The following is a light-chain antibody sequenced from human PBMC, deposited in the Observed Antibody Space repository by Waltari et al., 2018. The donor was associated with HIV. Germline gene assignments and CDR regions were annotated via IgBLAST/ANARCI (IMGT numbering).Light chain of an antibody. J-gene: IGLJ3*02. CDR1: SDISVGNFR. V-gene: IGLV5-45*03. CDR2: YKSDSDK. Sequence: QTVLTQPSSLSASPGASASLTCTLRSDISVGNFRIYWYQQRAGSPPRYLLRYKSDSDKAKAAGVPSRFSGSNDASANVGMLIISGLQSEDEADYYCLLFYSGARVFGGGTKLTVL. CDR3: LLFYSGARV.